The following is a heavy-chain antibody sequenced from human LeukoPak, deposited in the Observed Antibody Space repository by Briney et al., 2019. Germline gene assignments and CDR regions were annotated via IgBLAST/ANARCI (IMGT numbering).Heavy chain of an antibody. CDR1: GCTLTELS. V-gene: IGHV1-24*01. D-gene: IGHD4-17*01. J-gene: IGHJ4*02. CDR3: ATGDALTWYGDFFDY. CDR2: FDPGDDET. Sequence: ASVKVSCKVSGCTLTELSMHWVRQAPGKGLEWMGGFDPGDDETIYAQKFQGRVTMTEDTSTDTAYMELSSLRSEDTAVYYCATGDALTWYGDFFDYWGQGTLVTVSS.